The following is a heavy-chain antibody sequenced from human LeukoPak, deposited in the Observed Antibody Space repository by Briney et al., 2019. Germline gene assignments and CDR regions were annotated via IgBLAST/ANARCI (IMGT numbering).Heavy chain of an antibody. CDR3: ARSNNDGDYLGVGFDY. V-gene: IGHV7-4-1*02. CDR1: GYIFTNYD. D-gene: IGHD4-17*01. J-gene: IGHJ4*02. CDR2: INTNTGNP. Sequence: ASVKVSCKASGYIFTNYDINWVRQAPGQGLEWMGWINTNTGNPTYAQGFTGRFVFSLDTSVSTAYLQISSLQAEDTAVYYCARSNNDGDYLGVGFDYWGQGTLVTVSS.